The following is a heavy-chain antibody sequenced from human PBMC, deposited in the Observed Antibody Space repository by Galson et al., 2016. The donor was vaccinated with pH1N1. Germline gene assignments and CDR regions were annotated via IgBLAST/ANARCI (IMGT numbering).Heavy chain of an antibody. Sequence: PALVKPTQTLTLTCTFSGFSLRTSGMCVSWIRQPPGKALEWLALIDWDDDKYYSTSLETRLTISKDTSKNQVVLTMTNMDPVDTATYYCARLDYGDYSGYFEYWGQGTLVTVSS. V-gene: IGHV2-70*01. CDR2: IDWDDDK. CDR1: GFSLRTSGMC. J-gene: IGHJ4*02. CDR3: ARLDYGDYSGYFEY. D-gene: IGHD4-17*01.